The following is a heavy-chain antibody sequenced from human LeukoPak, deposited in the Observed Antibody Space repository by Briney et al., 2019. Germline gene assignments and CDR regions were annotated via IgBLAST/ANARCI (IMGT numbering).Heavy chain of an antibody. D-gene: IGHD3-9*01. CDR2: INHSGST. CDR1: GGSFSGYY. J-gene: IGHJ5*02. Sequence: SETLSLTCAVYGGSFSGYYWSWIRQPPGKGLEWIGEINHSGSTNYNPSLKSRVTISVDMSKNQFSLKLSSVTAADTAVYYCARGTGYYNRWFDPWGQGTLVTVSS. CDR3: ARGTGYYNRWFDP. V-gene: IGHV4-34*01.